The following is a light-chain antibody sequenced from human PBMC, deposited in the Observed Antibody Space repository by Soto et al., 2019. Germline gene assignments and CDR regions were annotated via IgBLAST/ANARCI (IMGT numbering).Light chain of an antibody. Sequence: DIQMTQSPSSLSASVGDRVTITCRASQYIGDFLNWYQQKPGKAAKLLIYGASTLQSGVPSRFSGSGSGTDYTLTISSLQPEDFATYYCQQSYRTPTFGQPTRLELK. CDR1: QYIGDF. CDR3: QQSYRTPT. V-gene: IGKV1-39*01. J-gene: IGKJ5*01. CDR2: GAS.